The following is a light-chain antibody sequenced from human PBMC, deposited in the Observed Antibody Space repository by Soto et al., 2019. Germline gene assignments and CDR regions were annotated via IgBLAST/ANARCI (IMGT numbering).Light chain of an antibody. CDR3: QQYYSYPLT. J-gene: IGKJ1*01. CDR2: KAS. Sequence: DIQMTQSPSTLSASVGDRVTITCRASQSISSWLAWYQQKPGKAPKLLIYKASSLESGVPSRFSGSGSGTEFTLTISSLQSEDFATYYCQQYYSYPLTFGQGTKVEIK. CDR1: QSISSW. V-gene: IGKV1-5*03.